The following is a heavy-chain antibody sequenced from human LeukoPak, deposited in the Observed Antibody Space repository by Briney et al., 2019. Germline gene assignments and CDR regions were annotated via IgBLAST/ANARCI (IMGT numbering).Heavy chain of an antibody. J-gene: IGHJ6*02. CDR3: ARFNDYGMDV. Sequence: GGSLRLSCAASGFTFNTYAMSWVRQASGKGLEWVSSISGTGGGTYYADSVKGRFTISRDNAKNSLYLQMNSLRAEDTAVYYCARFNDYGMDVWGQGTTVTVSS. V-gene: IGHV3-23*01. CDR2: ISGTGGGT. CDR1: GFTFNTYA.